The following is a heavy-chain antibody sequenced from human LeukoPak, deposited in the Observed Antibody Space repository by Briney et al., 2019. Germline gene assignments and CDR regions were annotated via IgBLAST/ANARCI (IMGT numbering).Heavy chain of an antibody. V-gene: IGHV3-74*01. D-gene: IGHD3-10*01. CDR3: ARDLRLWFGESPFDH. CDR2: INSDGSST. CDR1: GFTFSSYW. J-gene: IGHJ4*02. Sequence: GGSLRLSCAASGFTFSSYWMHWVRQAPGKGLVWVSCINSDGSSTSYADSVKGRFTISRDNAKNTLYLQMNSLRAEDTAVYYCARDLRLWFGESPFDHWGQGTLVTVSS.